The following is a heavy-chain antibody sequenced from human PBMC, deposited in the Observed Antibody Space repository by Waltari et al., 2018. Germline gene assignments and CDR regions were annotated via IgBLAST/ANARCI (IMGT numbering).Heavy chain of an antibody. V-gene: IGHV4-59*12. J-gene: IGHJ6*02. Sequence: QVQLQESGPGLGKPSETLSLTCTVSGGSISSYYWSWIRQPPGKGLEWIGYIYYSGSPNYNPSLKSRVTISVDTSKNQFSLKLSSVTAADTAVYYCARSASGSYGAYYYYGMDVWGQGTTVTVSS. CDR2: IYYSGSP. CDR1: GGSISSYY. D-gene: IGHD1-26*01. CDR3: ARSASGSYGAYYYYGMDV.